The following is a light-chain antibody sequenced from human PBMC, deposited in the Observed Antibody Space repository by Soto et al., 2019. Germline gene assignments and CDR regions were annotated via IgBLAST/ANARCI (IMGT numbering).Light chain of an antibody. Sequence: EIVLTQSPATLSLSPGERATLSCRASQSVSSYLAWYQQKPGQAPRLLIYGASTRATGIPDRFSGSGSGTEFTLTISRLQSEDFAVYYCQKYNNWPPLTFGGGTKVDIK. V-gene: IGKV3-15*01. CDR2: GAS. CDR1: QSVSSY. J-gene: IGKJ4*01. CDR3: QKYNNWPPLT.